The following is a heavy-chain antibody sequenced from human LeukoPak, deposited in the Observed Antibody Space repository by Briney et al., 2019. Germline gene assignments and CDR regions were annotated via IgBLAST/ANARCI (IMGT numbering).Heavy chain of an antibody. CDR2: INPKNGKT. D-gene: IGHD3-22*01. J-gene: IGHJ6*03. V-gene: IGHV1-8*01. Sequence: GASVKVSCKASGCTFSTSTISWVRQAAGQGLEWMGWINPKNGKTSYAQKFQDRVTMTENTSTSTAYMELSSLRSEDTAVYYCARGLAPYSYEYSGHDPYYYYNMDVWGKGTTVIISS. CDR3: ARGLAPYSYEYSGHDPYYYYNMDV. CDR1: GCTFSTST.